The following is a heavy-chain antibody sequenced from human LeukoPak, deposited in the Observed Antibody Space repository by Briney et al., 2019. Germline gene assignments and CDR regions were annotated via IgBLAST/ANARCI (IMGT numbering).Heavy chain of an antibody. CDR1: GFTVSSNY. V-gene: IGHV3-53*01. CDR2: IYSGGST. D-gene: IGHD4-17*01. Sequence: GGSLRLSCAASGFTVSSNYMSWVRQAPGKGLEWVSVIYSGGSTYYADSVKGRFTISRDNSKNTLYLQMNSPRAEDTAVYYCARGVDGDYSFDYWGQGTLVTVSS. CDR3: ARGVDGDYSFDY. J-gene: IGHJ4*02.